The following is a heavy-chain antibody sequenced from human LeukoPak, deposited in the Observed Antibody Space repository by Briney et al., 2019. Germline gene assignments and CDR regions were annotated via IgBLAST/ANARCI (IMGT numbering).Heavy chain of an antibody. D-gene: IGHD1-26*01. V-gene: IGHV3-43*01. CDR3: ARRGSGTYYFDY. CDR1: GFTFDDYT. CDR2: ISWDGGST. Sequence: GGSLRLSCAASGFTFDDYTMHWVRQAPGKGLEGVSLISWDGGSTYYADSVKGRFTISRDNSKNSLYLQMNSLRTEDTALYYCARRGSGTYYFDYWGQGTLVTVSS. J-gene: IGHJ4*02.